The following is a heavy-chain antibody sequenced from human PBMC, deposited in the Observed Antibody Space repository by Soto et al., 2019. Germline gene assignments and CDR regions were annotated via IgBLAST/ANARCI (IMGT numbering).Heavy chain of an antibody. CDR2: INHSGST. CDR1: GGSFSGYY. Sequence: KTSETLSLTCAVYGGSFSGYYWSWIRQPPGKGLEWIGEINHSGSTNYNPSLKSRVTISVDTSKNQFSLKLSSVTAADTAVYYCARNVLLWFGELGYYYYGMDVWGQGTTVTVSS. V-gene: IGHV4-34*01. CDR3: ARNVLLWFGELGYYYYGMDV. D-gene: IGHD3-10*01. J-gene: IGHJ6*02.